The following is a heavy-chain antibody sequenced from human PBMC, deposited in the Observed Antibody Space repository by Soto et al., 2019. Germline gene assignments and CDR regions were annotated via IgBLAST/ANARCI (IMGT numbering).Heavy chain of an antibody. CDR3: AKDEADIVVVVAATLNYGMDV. CDR2: VSYGGGTT. J-gene: IGHJ6*02. CDR1: EFTFSNYA. V-gene: IGHV3-23*01. Sequence: GGSLRLSCAASEFTFSNYAMSWVRQAPGKGLEWVSAVSYGGGTTYYADSVKGRFTISRDNSKNTLYLQMNSLRAEDTAVYYCAKDEADIVVVVAATLNYGMDVWGQGTTVTVSS. D-gene: IGHD2-15*01.